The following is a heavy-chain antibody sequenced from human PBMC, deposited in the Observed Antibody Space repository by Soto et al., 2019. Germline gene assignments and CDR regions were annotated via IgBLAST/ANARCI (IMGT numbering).Heavy chain of an antibody. CDR2: IHYSGTT. D-gene: IGHD6-13*01. CDR1: GGSMSSSSYY. CDR3: ARHRAGTFYYYYGMDV. V-gene: IGHV4-39*01. J-gene: IGHJ6*02. Sequence: TSETLSLTCTVSGGSMSSSSYYWGWIRQPPGKGLEWIGSIHYSGTTYYNPSLKSRVTISVDTSKNQFSLKVSSVTAADTAVYFCARHRAGTFYYYYGMDVWGQGTTVTVSS.